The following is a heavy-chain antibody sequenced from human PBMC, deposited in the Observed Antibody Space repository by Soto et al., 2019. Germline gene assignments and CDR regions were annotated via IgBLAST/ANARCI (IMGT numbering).Heavy chain of an antibody. CDR3: ARQDSDSSRYWGLDV. CDR1: GGSFSGYY. Sequence: SETLSLTCAVYGGSFSGYYWTWIRQPPGTGLEWIGEINHSGSTNYNPPLKSRVTISVDTSKNQFSLQLNSVTPEDTAVYYCARQDSDSSRYWGLDVWGQGTTVTVSS. D-gene: IGHD6-6*01. CDR2: INHSGST. J-gene: IGHJ6*02. V-gene: IGHV4-34*01.